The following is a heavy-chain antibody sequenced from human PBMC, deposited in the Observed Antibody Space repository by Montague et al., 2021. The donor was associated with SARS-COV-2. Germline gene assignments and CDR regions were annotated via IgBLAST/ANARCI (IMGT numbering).Heavy chain of an antibody. Sequence: SLRLSCAAAGFTFSRYSMNWVRQAPGKGLEWISYISMSETRPQYADSVKGRFTISRDNARNSLYLQMRSLTGGDTAVYYCARVASEHTAMAPDYWGQGTLVTVSS. D-gene: IGHD5-18*01. V-gene: IGHV3-48*04. CDR2: ISMSETRP. J-gene: IGHJ4*02. CDR3: ARVASEHTAMAPDY. CDR1: GFTFSRYS.